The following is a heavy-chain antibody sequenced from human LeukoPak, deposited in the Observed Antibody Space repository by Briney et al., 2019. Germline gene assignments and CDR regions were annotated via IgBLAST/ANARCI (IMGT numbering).Heavy chain of an antibody. CDR3: ARVPNVYYYYYMDV. CDR1: GGSISSSSYY. V-gene: IGHV4-39*07. Sequence: SETLSLTCTVTGGSISSSSYYWGWIRQPPGKGLEWIGSIYYSGSTYYNPSLKSRVTISVDTSKNQFSLKLSSVTAADTAVYYCARVPNVYYYYYMDVWGKGTTVTVSS. CDR2: IYYSGST. J-gene: IGHJ6*03. D-gene: IGHD1-1*01.